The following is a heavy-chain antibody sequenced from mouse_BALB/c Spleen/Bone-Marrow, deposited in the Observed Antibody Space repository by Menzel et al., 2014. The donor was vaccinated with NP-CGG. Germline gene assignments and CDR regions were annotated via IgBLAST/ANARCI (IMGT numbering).Heavy chain of an antibody. CDR3: TIYYRSFAY. CDR2: IDPSDSYT. CDR1: GYTFTSYW. Sequence: VQLQQSGAELVKPGASVKMSCMASGYTFTSYWMHWVKQRPGQGLEWIGVIDPSDSYTSYNQKFKGKATLTVDTSSSTAYMQLNSLTSEDSAVYYCTIYYRSFAYWGQGTLVTVSA. J-gene: IGHJ3*01. V-gene: IGHV1S127*01. D-gene: IGHD2-14*01.